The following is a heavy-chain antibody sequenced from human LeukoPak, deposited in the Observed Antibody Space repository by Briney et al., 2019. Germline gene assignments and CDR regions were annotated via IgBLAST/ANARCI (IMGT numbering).Heavy chain of an antibody. CDR2: ISYYGSNK. D-gene: IGHD6-19*01. CDR1: GFTFSIYG. Sequence: GRSLRLSCAASGFTFSIYGMHWVRQAPGKGLEWVAAISYYGSNKYYADSVKVRFTISRDNSKNTLYLQMNSLRAEDTAVYYCAKDTSGWYMTFDYWGQGTLVTVSS. J-gene: IGHJ4*02. CDR3: AKDTSGWYMTFDY. V-gene: IGHV3-30*18.